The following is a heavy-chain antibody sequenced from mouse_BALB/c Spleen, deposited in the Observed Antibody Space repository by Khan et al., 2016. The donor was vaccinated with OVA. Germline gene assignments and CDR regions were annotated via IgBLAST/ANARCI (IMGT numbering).Heavy chain of an antibody. J-gene: IGHJ3*01. D-gene: IGHD4-1*01. V-gene: IGHV1S136*01. Sequence: EVQLQESGPELVEPGASVKMSCKASGYTFTNYVMHWVKQKPGQGLEWIGYINPYNAGTRYNEKFKGKAKLTSDISSPPAYMELSSLTSEDSAVYYCAREASSWAFSFPYWGQGTLVTVSA. CDR2: INPYNAGT. CDR3: AREASSWAFSFPY. CDR1: GYTFTNYV.